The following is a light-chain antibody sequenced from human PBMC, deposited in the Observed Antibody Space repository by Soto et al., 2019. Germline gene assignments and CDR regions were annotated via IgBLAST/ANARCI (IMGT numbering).Light chain of an antibody. V-gene: IGKV3-20*01. CDR1: QSVSSTY. J-gene: IGKJ2*01. CDR2: GAS. Sequence: EIVLTQSPGTLSLSPGETATLSCRASQSVSSTYLAWYQQKPGQAPRLLIHGASSRATGTPDRFSGSGSGTDFTLTISGLEPEDFAVYYCQQYDYTPPFTFGQGTRVEI. CDR3: QQYDYTPPFT.